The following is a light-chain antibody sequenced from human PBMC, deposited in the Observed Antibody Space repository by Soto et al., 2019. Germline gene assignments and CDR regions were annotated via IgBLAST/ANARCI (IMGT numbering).Light chain of an antibody. CDR2: GAS. V-gene: IGKV3-15*01. CDR3: QQYNNWPPIP. CDR1: QSVSSN. Sequence: EIVMRQSPATLSVTPGERATLSCRASQSVSSNLAWYQQKPGQAPRLLIYGASTRATGIPARFSGSGSGTEFTLTISSLQSEDFAVYYCQQYNNWPPIPFGQGTRLEIK. J-gene: IGKJ5*01.